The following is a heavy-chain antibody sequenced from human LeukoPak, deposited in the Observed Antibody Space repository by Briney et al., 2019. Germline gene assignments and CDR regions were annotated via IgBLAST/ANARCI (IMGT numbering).Heavy chain of an antibody. D-gene: IGHD1-1*01. CDR3: ARSPYTSGSLFYLDY. V-gene: IGHV1-46*01. Sequence: ASVKVSCKASGYTFIHYYIHWVRQAPGQGLEWMGIINPSGGSTNYAQNFQGRVTLTRDTSTGTVYMELNSLRSEDTAVYFCARSPYTSGSLFYLDYWGQGALVTVSS. CDR2: INPSGGST. CDR1: GYTFIHYY. J-gene: IGHJ4*02.